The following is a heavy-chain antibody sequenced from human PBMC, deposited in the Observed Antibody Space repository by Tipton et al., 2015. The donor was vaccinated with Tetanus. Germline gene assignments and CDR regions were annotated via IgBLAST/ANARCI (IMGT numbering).Heavy chain of an antibody. CDR1: GDYLSDYY. J-gene: IGHJ6*02. V-gene: IGHV4-34*01. CDR2: IQRGGST. CDR3: ARTPDYYYGMDV. Sequence: GLVKPSETLSLTCGVFGDYLSDYYWTWVRQPPGKGLEWIGEIQRGGSTNYNPSLKSRVSMSLDTSKDQISLRLNSVTAADTAVYFCARTPDYYYGMDVWGQGTTVTVSS.